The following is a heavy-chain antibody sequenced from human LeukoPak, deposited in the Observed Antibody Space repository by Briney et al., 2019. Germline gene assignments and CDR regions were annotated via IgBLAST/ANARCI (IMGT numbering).Heavy chain of an antibody. CDR3: ATPRGDSSGYYFVSFAFDI. Sequence: ASVKVSCKASGYTFTSYGISWVRQAPGQGLEWVGWISAYNGNTNYPQKLQGRVTMTTDTSTSTAYMELRSLRSDDTAVYYCATPRGDSSGYYFVSFAFDIWGQGTMVTVSS. CDR2: ISAYNGNT. J-gene: IGHJ3*02. D-gene: IGHD3-22*01. CDR1: GYTFTSYG. V-gene: IGHV1-18*01.